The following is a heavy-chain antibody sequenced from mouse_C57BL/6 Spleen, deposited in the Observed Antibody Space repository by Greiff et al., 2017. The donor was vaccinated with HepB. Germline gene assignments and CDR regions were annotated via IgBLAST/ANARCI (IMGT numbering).Heavy chain of an antibody. Sequence: VQLQQSGAELARPGASVKLSCKASGYTFTSYGISWVKQRTGQGLEWIGEIYPRSGNTYYNEKFKGKATLTADKSSSTAYMELRSLTSEDSAVYFCARGDYYYGSSPPFAYWGQGTLVTVSA. CDR2: IYPRSGNT. J-gene: IGHJ3*01. V-gene: IGHV1-81*01. CDR3: ARGDYYYGSSPPFAY. D-gene: IGHD1-1*01. CDR1: GYTFTSYG.